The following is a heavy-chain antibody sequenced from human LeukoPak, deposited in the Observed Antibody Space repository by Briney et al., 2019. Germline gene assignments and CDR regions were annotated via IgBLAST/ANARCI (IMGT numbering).Heavy chain of an antibody. D-gene: IGHD3-22*01. Sequence: SETLSLTCNVSGGPISDYYWSWIRQPPGKGLEWIGYIYFRGTTNYSPSFQSRVSISVDTSKNQFSLRLTSVTAADTAVYYCARDRFYVNSGFRRLDFWGQGLLVTVSS. J-gene: IGHJ4*01. CDR2: IYFRGTT. CDR1: GGPISDYY. V-gene: IGHV4-59*01. CDR3: ARDRFYVNSGFRRLDF.